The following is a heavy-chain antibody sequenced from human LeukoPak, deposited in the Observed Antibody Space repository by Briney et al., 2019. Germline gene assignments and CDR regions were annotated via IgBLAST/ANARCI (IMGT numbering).Heavy chain of an antibody. Sequence: ASVKVSCKASGYTFTSYGISWVRQAPGQGLEWMGWISAHNGNTNYAQKLQGRVTMTTDTSTSTAYMELRSLRSDDTAVYYCARDLPGDCGGDCYSGFDYWGQGTLVTVSS. CDR1: GYTFTSYG. D-gene: IGHD2-21*02. CDR3: ARDLPGDCGGDCYSGFDY. CDR2: ISAHNGNT. J-gene: IGHJ4*02. V-gene: IGHV1-18*01.